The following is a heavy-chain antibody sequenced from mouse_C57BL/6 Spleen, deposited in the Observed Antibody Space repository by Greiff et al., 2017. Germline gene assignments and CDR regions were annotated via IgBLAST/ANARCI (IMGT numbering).Heavy chain of an antibody. CDR2: IYPGDGDT. Sequence: QVQLQQSGPELVKPGASVKISCKASGYAFSSSWMTWVKQRPGKGLELLGRIYPGDGDTNYNGKFKVKATLTADTSSSTADMQLSSLSSADSAVYFCAGPDYWGQGTTLTVSS. CDR1: GYAFSSSW. V-gene: IGHV1-82*01. CDR3: AGPDY. J-gene: IGHJ2*01.